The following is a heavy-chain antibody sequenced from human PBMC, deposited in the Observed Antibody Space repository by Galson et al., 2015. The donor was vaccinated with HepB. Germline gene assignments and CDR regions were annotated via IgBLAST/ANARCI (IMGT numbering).Heavy chain of an antibody. CDR1: GGTFSSYA. Sequence: SVKVSCKASGGTFSSYAISWVRQAPGQGLEWMGGIIPIFGTANYAQKFQGRVTITADESTSTAYMELSSLRSGDTAVYYCARGEYDPYASIAAAGTGNYYYYYYMDVWGKGTTVTVSS. V-gene: IGHV1-69*13. CDR2: IIPIFGTA. CDR3: ARGEYDPYASIAAAGTGNYYYYYYMDV. J-gene: IGHJ6*03. D-gene: IGHD6-13*01.